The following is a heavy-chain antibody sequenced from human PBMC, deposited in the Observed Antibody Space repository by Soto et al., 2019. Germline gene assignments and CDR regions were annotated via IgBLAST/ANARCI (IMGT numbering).Heavy chain of an antibody. V-gene: IGHV1-46*01. D-gene: IGHD2-15*01. J-gene: IGHJ4*02. Sequence: ASVKVSCKASNDSLSSHFIHWVRQAPGEGLEWMGIINPGPSSASYSKEFQGRLTLTSDMPSRTVYMQLSNLRSDDTAVYYCAGASSRVSSVVAAYWGQGTLVTVSS. CDR2: INPGPSSA. CDR3: AGASSRVSSVVAAY. CDR1: NDSLSSHF.